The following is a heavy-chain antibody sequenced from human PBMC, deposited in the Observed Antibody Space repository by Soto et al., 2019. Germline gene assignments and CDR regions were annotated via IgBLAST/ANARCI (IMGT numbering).Heavy chain of an antibody. CDR3: ARETYYSGSGTYDDGMDV. J-gene: IGHJ6*02. CDR1: GFTFTSYG. D-gene: IGHD3-10*01. V-gene: IGHV1-18*04. Sequence: VQLVQSGSEVKKPGASVKVSCKASGFTFTSYGISWVRQAPGQGLEWMAWISIYNDNTKYAQKFQGRITMTTDTSTSTAYMELRSLRSDDTAVYYCARETYYSGSGTYDDGMDVWGQGTTVTVSS. CDR2: ISIYNDNT.